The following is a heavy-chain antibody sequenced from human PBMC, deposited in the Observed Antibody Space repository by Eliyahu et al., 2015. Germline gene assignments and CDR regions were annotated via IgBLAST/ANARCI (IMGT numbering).Heavy chain of an antibody. V-gene: IGHV2-26*01. CDR2: IFSNDEK. CDR3: ARILGLYSSSSSGNWFDP. D-gene: IGHD6-6*01. J-gene: IGHJ5*02. CDR1: GFSLXXXXXG. Sequence: QVTLKESGPVLVKPTETLTLTCTVXGFSLXXXXXGVSWIRQPPGKALEWLAHIFSNDEKSYSTSLKSRLTISKDTSKSQVVLTMTNMDPVDTATYYCARILGLYSSSSSGNWFDPWGQGTLVTVSS.